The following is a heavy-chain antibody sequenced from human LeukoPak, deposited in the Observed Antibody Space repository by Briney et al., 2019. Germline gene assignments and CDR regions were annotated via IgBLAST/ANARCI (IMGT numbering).Heavy chain of an antibody. CDR3: TRKTPGRTPFDY. Sequence: WGSLRLSCLASGFTFSSYAMDWVRQAPGQGLQWVSAVGTSADTYYADSVRGRFTISRDNSKNTLYLQMDSLRAEDTAIYYCTRKTPGRTPFDYWGQGILVTVSS. CDR2: VGTSADT. J-gene: IGHJ4*02. D-gene: IGHD2-15*01. CDR1: GFTFSSYA. V-gene: IGHV3-23*01.